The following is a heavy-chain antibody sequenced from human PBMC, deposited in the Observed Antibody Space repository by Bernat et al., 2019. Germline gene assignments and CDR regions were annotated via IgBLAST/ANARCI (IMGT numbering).Heavy chain of an antibody. V-gene: IGHV1-46*01. CDR2: INPSGGST. J-gene: IGHJ4*02. D-gene: IGHD6-19*01. CDR3: ARDYSSGWYSRGYYFDY. CDR1: GYTFTSYY. Sequence: QVQLVQSGAEVKKPGASVKVSCKASGYTFTSYYMHWVQQAPGQGLEWMGIINPSGGSTSYAQKFQGRVTMTRDTSTSTVYMELSSLRSEDTAVYYCARDYSSGWYSRGYYFDYWGQGTLVTVSS.